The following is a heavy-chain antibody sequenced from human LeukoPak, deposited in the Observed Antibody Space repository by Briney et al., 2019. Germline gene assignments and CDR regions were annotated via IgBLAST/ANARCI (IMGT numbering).Heavy chain of an antibody. CDR1: GFTLSNYG. Sequence: PGRSLRLSCAASGFTLSNYGMHRVRQAPGKGLEWVAVISSDGSNKYYADSVKGRFTISRDNSKNTLYLQMNSLRAEDTAVFYCAKDRGASSSWYLVFDYWGQGTLVTVSS. CDR2: ISSDGSNK. J-gene: IGHJ4*02. V-gene: IGHV3-30*18. D-gene: IGHD6-13*01. CDR3: AKDRGASSSWYLVFDY.